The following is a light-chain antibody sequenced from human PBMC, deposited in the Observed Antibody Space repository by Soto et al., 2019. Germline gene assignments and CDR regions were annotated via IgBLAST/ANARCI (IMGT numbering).Light chain of an antibody. CDR3: QQYYSTPRT. CDR2: WAS. V-gene: IGKV4-1*01. Sequence: DIVMTQSPDSLAVSLGERATINCKSRQSVLYSSNNNNYLAWYQQKPGHPPKLLIYWASTRESGVPDRFSGSGSGTDFTLTISSLQAEDVAVYFCQQYYSTPRTFGQGTKVEVK. CDR1: QSVLYSSNNNNY. J-gene: IGKJ1*01.